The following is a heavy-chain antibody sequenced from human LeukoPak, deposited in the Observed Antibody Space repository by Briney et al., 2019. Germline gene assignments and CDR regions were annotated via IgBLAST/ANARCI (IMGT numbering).Heavy chain of an antibody. CDR2: ISGSGGNT. J-gene: IGHJ4*02. V-gene: IGHV3-23*01. CDR1: GFTFSSYA. D-gene: IGHD3-16*01. Sequence: GGSLRLSCAASGFTFSSYAMSWVRQAPGKGLEWVSAISGSGGNTYYADSVKGRFTISRDNSKNTLYLQMNSLRAEDTAVYYCAKGYYDYVWGSYYFDYWGQGILVTVSS. CDR3: AKGYYDYVWGSYYFDY.